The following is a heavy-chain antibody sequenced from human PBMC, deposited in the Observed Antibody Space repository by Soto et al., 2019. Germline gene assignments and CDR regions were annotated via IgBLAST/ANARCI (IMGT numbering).Heavy chain of an antibody. Sequence: GGSLRLSCAACGFTFSSYAMHWVRQAPGKGLEWVAVISYDGINKYYADSVKGRFTISRDTSKNTLYLQMNSLRGEDTAHYYCSRELLSWNDPRRRFDPWGQGTLVTVSS. CDR3: SRELLSWNDPRRRFDP. CDR2: ISYDGINK. V-gene: IGHV3-30-3*01. D-gene: IGHD1-1*01. CDR1: GFTFSSYA. J-gene: IGHJ5*02.